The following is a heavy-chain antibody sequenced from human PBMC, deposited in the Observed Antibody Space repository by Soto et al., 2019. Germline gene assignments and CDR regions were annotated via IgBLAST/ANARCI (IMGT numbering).Heavy chain of an antibody. V-gene: IGHV4-4*01. CDR1: GCTVASSQL. CDR3: AGEILTAGGNNDFDH. CDR2: VYHTGDT. J-gene: IGHJ5*02. D-gene: IGHD2-21*02. Sequence: PXDTLSLACCVAGCTVASSQLWSWVRQPPGGGLEWIGNVYHTGDTNFNPSLQSRVTISVDKSNNQFSLRLNSLTAADTAVYFCAGEILTAGGNNDFDHWGPGTLVTVSS.